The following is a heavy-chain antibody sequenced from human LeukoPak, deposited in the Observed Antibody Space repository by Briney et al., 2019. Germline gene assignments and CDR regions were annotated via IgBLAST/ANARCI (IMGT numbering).Heavy chain of an antibody. Sequence: ASVKVSCKASGYTFTSYGISWVRQAPGQGLEWMGWISAYNGNTNYAQKLQGRVTMTTDTSTSTAYMELRSLRSDDTAVYYCARDLFRGWYADHFDYRGQGTLVTVSS. CDR3: ARDLFRGWYADHFDY. CDR1: GYTFTSYG. CDR2: ISAYNGNT. V-gene: IGHV1-18*01. D-gene: IGHD6-19*01. J-gene: IGHJ4*02.